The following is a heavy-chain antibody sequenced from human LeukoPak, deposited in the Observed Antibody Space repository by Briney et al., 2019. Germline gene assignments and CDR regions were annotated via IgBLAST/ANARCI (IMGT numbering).Heavy chain of an antibody. Sequence: SETLSLTCTVSGGSISRYYWSWIRQPPGKGLEGIGYIYYSGSTNYNPSLKSRVTISMDTSKNQFSLKLSSVAAADTAVYYCARSPYYMDVWGKGTTVPVSS. CDR3: ARSPYYMDV. CDR1: GGSISRYY. J-gene: IGHJ6*03. CDR2: IYYSGST. V-gene: IGHV4-59*01.